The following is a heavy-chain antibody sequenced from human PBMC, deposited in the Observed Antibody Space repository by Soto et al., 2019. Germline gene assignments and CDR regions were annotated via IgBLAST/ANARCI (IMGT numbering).Heavy chain of an antibody. V-gene: IGHV5-51*01. CDR1: GYSFTSYW. CDR3: AGIAVAGEVYYYGMDV. CDR2: IYPGDSDT. Sequence: GESLKISCKGSGYSFTSYWIGWVRQMPGKGLEWMGIIYPGDSDTRYSPSFQGQVTISADKSISTAYLQWGSLKASDTAMYYCAGIAVAGEVYYYGMDVWGQGTTVTVSS. D-gene: IGHD6-19*01. J-gene: IGHJ6*02.